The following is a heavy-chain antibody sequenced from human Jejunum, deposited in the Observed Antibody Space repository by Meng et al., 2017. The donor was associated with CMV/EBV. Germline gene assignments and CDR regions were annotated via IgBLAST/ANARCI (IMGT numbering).Heavy chain of an antibody. Sequence: SHSMHWVRRSPGKALEWVSSITSTSHYINYAESVKGRFTISRDNANNSLYLQMNGLRAEDTAVYYCTRAYDYIWGNYYYYYGLDVWGQGTTVTVSS. V-gene: IGHV3-21*06. D-gene: IGHD3-16*01. CDR1: SHS. CDR3: TRAYDYIWGNYYYYYGLDV. J-gene: IGHJ6*02. CDR2: ITSTSHYI.